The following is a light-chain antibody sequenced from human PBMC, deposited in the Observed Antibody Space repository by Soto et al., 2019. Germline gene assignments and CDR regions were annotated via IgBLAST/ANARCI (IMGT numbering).Light chain of an antibody. CDR3: HRYNSSPYT. CDR1: QSITHW. CDR2: KAS. J-gene: IGKJ2*01. Sequence: DIQMTQSPSTLSASVGDRVTISCRASQSITHWLAWYQQKPGEAPKLLIYKASNLQTGVPSRFRGSGSGTEFTLTISNVQPDDFATYYCHRYNSSPYTFGRGAKLEI. V-gene: IGKV1-5*03.